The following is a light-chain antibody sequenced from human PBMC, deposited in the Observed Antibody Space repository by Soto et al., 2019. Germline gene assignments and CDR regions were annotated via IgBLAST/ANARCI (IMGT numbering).Light chain of an antibody. V-gene: IGKV3-20*01. CDR1: QSITTSF. Sequence: EIVLTQSPGTLSLSPGERATLSCRASQSITTSFLAWYQQKPGQAPRLLIYRTSTRVTGIPNRFSGSGSGTDFTLTISRLEPEDFALYYCQQYGGSSPSYTFGQGTNVEIK. CDR2: RTS. J-gene: IGKJ2*01. CDR3: QQYGGSSPSYT.